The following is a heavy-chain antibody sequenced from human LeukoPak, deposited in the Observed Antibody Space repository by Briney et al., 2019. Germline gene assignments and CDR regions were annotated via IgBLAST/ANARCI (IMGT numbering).Heavy chain of an antibody. Sequence: GGSLRLSCAASGFTFDDYAMHWVRQAPGKGLEWVSVISWNSGSIGYADSVKGRFTISRDNAKNSLYLQMNSPRAEDTALYYCAKDPMTQPDNWFDPWRQGTLVTVSS. CDR3: AKDPMTQPDNWFDP. V-gene: IGHV3-9*01. J-gene: IGHJ5*02. CDR2: ISWNSGSI. CDR1: GFTFDDYA. D-gene: IGHD5-18*01.